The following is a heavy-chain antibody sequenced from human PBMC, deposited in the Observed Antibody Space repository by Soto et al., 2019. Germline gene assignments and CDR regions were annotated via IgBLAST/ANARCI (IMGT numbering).Heavy chain of an antibody. V-gene: IGHV4-30-2*06. CDR2: ITHLENT. J-gene: IGHJ4*02. CDR1: GASITYGGYS. D-gene: IGHD5-12*01. CDR3: VRGGGNDPFEY. Sequence: QLRLQESGSGVVETSESLSLTCTVFGASITYGGYSWSWIRQSPGRGLEWIGHITHLENTYFNPSFKSRLSMSIDRAKNQFSLKLTSMTAADKGRYFCVRGGGNDPFEYWGQEILVTVSS.